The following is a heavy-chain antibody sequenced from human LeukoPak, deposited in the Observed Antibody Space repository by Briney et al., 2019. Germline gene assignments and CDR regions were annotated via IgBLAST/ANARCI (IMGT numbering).Heavy chain of an antibody. CDR2: IYSGGST. V-gene: IGHV3-53*01. D-gene: IGHD3-22*01. CDR1: GFTFSSYA. J-gene: IGHJ4*02. CDR3: ARDGHYYDSSGYYYIGDY. Sequence: GGSLRLSCAASGFTFSSYAMSWVRQAPGKGLEWVSVIYSGGSTYYADSVKGRFTISRDNSKNTLYLQMNSLRAEDTAVYYCARDGHYYDSSGYYYIGDYWGQGTLVTVSS.